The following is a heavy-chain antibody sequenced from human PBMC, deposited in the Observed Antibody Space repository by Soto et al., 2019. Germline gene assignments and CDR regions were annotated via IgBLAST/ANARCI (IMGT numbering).Heavy chain of an antibody. Sequence: QAQVVQSGAEVRKPGSSVKLSCKASEGTFNSYAIAWVRQAPGQGLEWMGGIIPYYNTLNYAQKFQDRVTITADDSTNTVYMERSSLRSDDTAVYFCASGARRWYPYFFDSLSQGTLVTVSS. D-gene: IGHD6-13*01. CDR2: IIPYYNTL. V-gene: IGHV1-69*01. CDR1: EGTFNSYA. J-gene: IGHJ4*02. CDR3: ASGARRWYPYFFDS.